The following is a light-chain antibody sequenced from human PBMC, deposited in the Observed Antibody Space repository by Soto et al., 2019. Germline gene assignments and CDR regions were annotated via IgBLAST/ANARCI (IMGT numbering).Light chain of an antibody. CDR2: DAS. CDR1: QSIDNW. CDR3: RQYNSYYPT. J-gene: IGKJ1*01. V-gene: IGKV1-5*01. Sequence: DIPMTQSPSTLSASVGDRVTITCRASQSIDNWLAWYQQKPGKAPKLLIYDASYLESGVPLRFSGSGSGTEFTLSISSLQPDDFATYYCRQYNSYYPTFGQGTKVEIK.